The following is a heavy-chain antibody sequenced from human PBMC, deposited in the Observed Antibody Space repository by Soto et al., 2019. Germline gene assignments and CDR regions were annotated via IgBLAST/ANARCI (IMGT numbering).Heavy chain of an antibody. CDR2: ISAYNGKT. Sequence: QVQLVQSGADVKKPGASVKVSCKASGYTFTSCGISWVRQAPGQRLEWMGWISAYNGKTNYAQKHQGRVTMTTETCTITAYMEGSRLRADDTAVNYCARDEPFRYSSGWSAESFQYWGQGALDTVFS. D-gene: IGHD6-19*01. J-gene: IGHJ1*01. CDR1: GYTFTSCG. CDR3: ARDEPFRYSSGWSAESFQY. V-gene: IGHV1-18*04.